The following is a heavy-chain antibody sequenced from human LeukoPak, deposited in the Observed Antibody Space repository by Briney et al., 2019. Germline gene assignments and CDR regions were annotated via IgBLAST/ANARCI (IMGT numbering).Heavy chain of an antibody. CDR3: ARGAEAETSPLDF. V-gene: IGHV1-2*04. CDR2: INPKSGAA. J-gene: IGHJ4*02. CDR1: GYIFSDYY. Sequence: ASVKVSCKASGYIFSDYYMHWVRQAPGQGLEWLGWINPKSGAADYAQQFRGWVTMTRDTSINTDYMGMKRVTSDDTAVYYCARGAEAETSPLDFWGQGTLVIVS. D-gene: IGHD6-13*01.